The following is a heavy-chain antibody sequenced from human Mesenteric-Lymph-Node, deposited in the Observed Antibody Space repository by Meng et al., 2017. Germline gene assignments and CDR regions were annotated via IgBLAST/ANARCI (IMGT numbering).Heavy chain of an antibody. Sequence: GSLRLSCTVSGYSISSGYYWGWIRQPPGKGLEWIGSIYHSGSTYYNPSLKSRVTISVDTSKNQFSLKLSSVTAADTAVYYCARSVARRTYYFDYWGQGTLVTVSS. V-gene: IGHV4-38-2*02. J-gene: IGHJ4*02. CDR2: IYHSGST. D-gene: IGHD1-14*01. CDR1: GYSISSGYY. CDR3: ARSVARRTYYFDY.